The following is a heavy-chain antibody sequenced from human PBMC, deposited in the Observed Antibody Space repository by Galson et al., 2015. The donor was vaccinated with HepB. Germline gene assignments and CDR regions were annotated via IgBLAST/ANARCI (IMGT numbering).Heavy chain of an antibody. CDR3: AKDMTTYSSRTADWYFDL. V-gene: IGHV3-23*01. CDR1: GFTFSSYA. J-gene: IGHJ2*01. Sequence: SLRLSCAASGFTFSSYAMSWVRQAPGKGLEWVSAISGSGGSTYYADSVKGRFTISRDNSKNTLYLQMNSLRAEDTAVYYCAKDMTTYSSRTADWYFDLWGRGTLVTVSS. D-gene: IGHD6-13*01. CDR2: ISGSGGST.